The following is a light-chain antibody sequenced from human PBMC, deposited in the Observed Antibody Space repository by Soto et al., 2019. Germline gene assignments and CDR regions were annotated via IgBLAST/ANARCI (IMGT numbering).Light chain of an antibody. V-gene: IGKV1-6*01. Sequence: AIQMTQSPSSLSASVGDRVTITCRASQGIRDDLAWYQQRPGKAPKLLIYAASNLQSGVPSRFSGSGSGTDFTLIISSLQPKDFATYYCLQDYYYPYTFGQGTKLEIK. CDR1: QGIRDD. CDR3: LQDYYYPYT. J-gene: IGKJ2*01. CDR2: AAS.